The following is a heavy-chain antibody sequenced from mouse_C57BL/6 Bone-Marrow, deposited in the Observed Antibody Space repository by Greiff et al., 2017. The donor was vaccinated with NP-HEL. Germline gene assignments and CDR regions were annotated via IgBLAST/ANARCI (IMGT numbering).Heavy chain of an antibody. CDR1: GYAFTNYL. Sequence: VQLVESGAELVRPGTSVKVSCKASGYAFTNYLIEWVKQRPGQGLEWIGVINPGRGGTNYNEKFKGKATLADDKSSSTAYMTLSSLTSEDSAVYFCATLYYYGSSSYAMDYWGQGTSVTVSS. D-gene: IGHD1-1*01. J-gene: IGHJ4*01. V-gene: IGHV1-54*01. CDR3: ATLYYYGSSSYAMDY. CDR2: INPGRGGT.